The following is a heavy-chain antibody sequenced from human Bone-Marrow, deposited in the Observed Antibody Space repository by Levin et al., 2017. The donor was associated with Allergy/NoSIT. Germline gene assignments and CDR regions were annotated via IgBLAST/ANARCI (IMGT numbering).Heavy chain of an antibody. V-gene: IGHV3-23*01. D-gene: IGHD2-8*01. Sequence: GESLKISCAASGFTFSSYAMSWVRQAPGKGLEWVSAISGSGGSTYYADSVKGRFTISRDNSKNTLYLQMNSLRAEDTAVYYCAKWGTHRWAYKTGRCMLIGRYNWFDPWGQGTLVTVSS. CDR2: ISGSGGST. J-gene: IGHJ5*02. CDR1: GFTFSSYA. CDR3: AKWGTHRWAYKTGRCMLIGRYNWFDP.